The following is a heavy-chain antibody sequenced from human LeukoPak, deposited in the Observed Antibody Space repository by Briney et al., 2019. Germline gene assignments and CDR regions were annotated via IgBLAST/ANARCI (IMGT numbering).Heavy chain of an antibody. V-gene: IGHV3-7*01. CDR3: AIRGGSSSWYLKYYFDY. Sequence: GGSLRLSCAASGFTFSSYWMSWVRQAPGKGLEWVANINQGGSEKYYVDSVKGRFTISRDNAKNSLYLQMNSLRAEDTAVYYCAIRGGSSSWYLKYYFDYWGQGTLVTVSS. CDR1: GFTFSSYW. D-gene: IGHD6-13*01. CDR2: INQGGSEK. J-gene: IGHJ4*02.